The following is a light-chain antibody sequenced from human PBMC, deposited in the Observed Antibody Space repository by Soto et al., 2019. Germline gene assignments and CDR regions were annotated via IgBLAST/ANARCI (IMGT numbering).Light chain of an antibody. CDR3: CSHSASIHWV. V-gene: IGLV2-14*03. Sequence: QSALTQPASVSGSPGQSITISCTGTSSDVGGYNFVSWYQQHPRNAPKLIIHEVLNRPSGVSSRFSGSKSGNTASLSISGLQAEDDAVDYCCSHSASIHWVFGGGTKLTVL. J-gene: IGLJ3*02. CDR1: SSDVGGYNF. CDR2: EVL.